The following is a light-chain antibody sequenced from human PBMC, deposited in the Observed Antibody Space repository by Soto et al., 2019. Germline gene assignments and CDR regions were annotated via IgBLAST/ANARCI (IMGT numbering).Light chain of an antibody. J-gene: IGKJ4*01. CDR2: AAS. V-gene: IGKV1-39*01. CDR1: QSISSY. CDR3: QRSCSTPLT. Sequence: DIQMTQSPSSLSVSVGDIVTITCRASQSISSYLHWYKQKPGKAPKLLIYAASSLQSGVPSRFSGSGSGTDFTVTISSLKPEDFATYYCQRSCSTPLTFGGGNKVEIK.